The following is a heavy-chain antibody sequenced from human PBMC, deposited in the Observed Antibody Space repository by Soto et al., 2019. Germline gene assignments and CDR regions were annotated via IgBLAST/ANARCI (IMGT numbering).Heavy chain of an antibody. CDR3: ARGPDYVWGSYRSTYYFDY. V-gene: IGHV4-30-2*01. CDR1: GGSISSGGYS. D-gene: IGHD3-16*02. CDR2: IYHSGST. J-gene: IGHJ4*02. Sequence: SETLSLTCAFSGGSISSGGYSWSWIRQPPGKGLEWIGYIYHSGSTYYNPSLKSRVTISVDRSKNQFSLKLSSVTAADTAVYYCARGPDYVWGSYRSTYYFDYWGQGTLVTVSS.